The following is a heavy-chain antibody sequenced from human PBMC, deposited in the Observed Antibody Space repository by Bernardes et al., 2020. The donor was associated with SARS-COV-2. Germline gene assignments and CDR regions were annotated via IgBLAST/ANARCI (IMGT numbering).Heavy chain of an antibody. CDR3: ARDPGLFFTGSFDS. Sequence: SETLSLTCTVSGCSITSSYWSWIRQPPGKGLEWIGCVYHIGSTSYNPSLKSRVTISRDTSNTQFSLKLKSVTAADTALYFCARDPGLFFTGSFDSWGQGTLVTVSS. V-gene: IGHV4-59*01. CDR2: VYHIGST. J-gene: IGHJ4*02. CDR1: GCSITSSY.